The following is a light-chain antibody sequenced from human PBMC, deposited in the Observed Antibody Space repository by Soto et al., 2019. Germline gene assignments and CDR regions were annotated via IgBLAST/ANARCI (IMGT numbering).Light chain of an antibody. Sequence: DIQMTQSPSSLSASVGDRVIITCQASQSISSFLNWYQHKPGKAPKLLIYAASSLQSGVPSRFSGTGSGTDFTLTISSLQPEDFATYYCQQSYSTPLLTFGGGTKVAIK. V-gene: IGKV1-39*01. CDR3: QQSYSTPLLT. J-gene: IGKJ4*01. CDR1: QSISSF. CDR2: AAS.